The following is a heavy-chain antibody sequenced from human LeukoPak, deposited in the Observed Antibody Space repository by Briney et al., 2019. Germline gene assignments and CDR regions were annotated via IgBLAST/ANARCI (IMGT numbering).Heavy chain of an antibody. CDR3: ARGGWHAPDY. J-gene: IGHJ4*02. CDR2: IWYDGSNK. V-gene: IGHV3-33*01. Sequence: GGSLRLSCAASGFTFSSYGMHWVRRAPGKGLEWVALIWYDGSNKYYADSVKGRLTISRDNSKNTLYLQMNSLRAEDTAVYYCARGGWHAPDYWGQGILVTVSS. CDR1: GFTFSSYG. D-gene: IGHD6-19*01.